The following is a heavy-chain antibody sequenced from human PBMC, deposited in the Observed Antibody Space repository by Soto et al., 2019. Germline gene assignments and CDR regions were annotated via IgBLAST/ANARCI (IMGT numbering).Heavy chain of an antibody. CDR3: ARSAPYCSGGSCYSSWFDP. J-gene: IGHJ5*02. Sequence: ASVKVSCTASGYTFTIYGISWVRQAPGQGLEWMGRISAYNGNTNYAQKLQGRVTMTTDTSTSTAYMELRSLRSDDTAVYYCARSAPYCSGGSCYSSWFDPWGQGTLVTVSS. D-gene: IGHD2-15*01. CDR2: ISAYNGNT. CDR1: GYTFTIYG. V-gene: IGHV1-18*01.